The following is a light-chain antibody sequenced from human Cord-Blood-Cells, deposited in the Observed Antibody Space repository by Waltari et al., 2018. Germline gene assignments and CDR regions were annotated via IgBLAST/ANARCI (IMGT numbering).Light chain of an antibody. CDR2: GDS. V-gene: IGLV1-40*01. CDR3: QSYDSSRSGSYV. J-gene: IGLJ1*01. CDR1: SSNIGAGYD. Sequence: QSVLTQPPSVSGAPGQRVTISCTGSSSNIGAGYDVHWYQQLPGTAPKLLIYGDSNRPSGAPDRFSGSKSGTSASLAITALQAEDEADYYYQSYDSSRSGSYVFGTGTKVTVL.